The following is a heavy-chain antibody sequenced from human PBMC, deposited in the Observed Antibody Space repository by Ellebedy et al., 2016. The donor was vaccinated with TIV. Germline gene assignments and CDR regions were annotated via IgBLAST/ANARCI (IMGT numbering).Heavy chain of an antibody. V-gene: IGHV1-2*02. CDR2: ISPASGGT. CDR3: ATLGSGDY. CDR1: GYTFIAYY. Sequence: ASVKVSCXASGYTFIAYYMHWVRQVPGQGLEWLGWISPASGGTNYAQKFQGRVTMTTDTSISTAYMELSRLRSDDTAVYYCATLGSGDYWGQGTLLTVSS. D-gene: IGHD1-14*01. J-gene: IGHJ4*02.